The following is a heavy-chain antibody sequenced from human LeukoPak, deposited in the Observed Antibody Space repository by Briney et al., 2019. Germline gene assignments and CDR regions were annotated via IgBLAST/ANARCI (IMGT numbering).Heavy chain of an antibody. CDR2: IYYSGST. J-gene: IGHJ4*02. CDR3: AKGELRYFDWLLFGRVDY. Sequence: SETLSLTCTVSNGSISSSSYYWGWIRQPPGKGLEWIGSIYYSGSTYYNPSLKSRVTISVDTSKNQFSLKLSSVTAADTAVYYCAKGELRYFDWLLFGRVDYWGQGTLVTVSS. V-gene: IGHV4-39*01. CDR1: NGSISSSSYY. D-gene: IGHD3-9*01.